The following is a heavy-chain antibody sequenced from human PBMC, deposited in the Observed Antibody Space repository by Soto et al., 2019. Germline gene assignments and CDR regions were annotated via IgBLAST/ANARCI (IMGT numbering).Heavy chain of an antibody. Sequence: SETLSLTCNVSGGSIGGYYWNWIRQSPGRGLEWIGSILYSGNTNYNPSLSSRVTISVDPSKNQFSLKVHSVNAADTAIYYCAKSRGITGTTFNWFDYWGQGALVTVSS. V-gene: IGHV4-59*01. CDR3: AKSRGITGTTFNWFDY. CDR2: ILYSGNT. CDR1: GGSIGGYY. D-gene: IGHD1-20*01. J-gene: IGHJ5*01.